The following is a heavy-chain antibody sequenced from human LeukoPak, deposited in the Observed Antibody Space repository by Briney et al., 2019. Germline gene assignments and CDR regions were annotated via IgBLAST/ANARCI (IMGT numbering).Heavy chain of an antibody. CDR1: GGSFSGYY. CDR3: ARRYSSSWYDGYYFDY. CDR2: INHSGST. Sequence: SETLSLTCAVYGGSFSGYYWSWIRQPPGKGLEWIGEINHSGSTNYNPSLKSRVTISVDTSKNQFSLKLSSVTAADTAVYYCARRYSSSWYDGYYFDYWGQGTLVTVSS. V-gene: IGHV4-34*01. D-gene: IGHD6-13*01. J-gene: IGHJ4*02.